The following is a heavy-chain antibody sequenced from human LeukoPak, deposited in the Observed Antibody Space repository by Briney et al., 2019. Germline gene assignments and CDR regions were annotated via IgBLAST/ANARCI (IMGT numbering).Heavy chain of an antibody. CDR2: INPSGGST. V-gene: IGHV1-46*01. CDR3: ARASGSRTYFDY. J-gene: IGHJ4*02. D-gene: IGHD3-10*01. CDR1: GGTFSSYA. Sequence: ASVKVSCKASGGTFSSYAISWVRQAPGQGLEWMGIINPSGGSTSYAQKFQGRVTMTRDTSTSTVYMELSSLRSEDTAVYYCARASGSRTYFDYWGQGTLVTVSS.